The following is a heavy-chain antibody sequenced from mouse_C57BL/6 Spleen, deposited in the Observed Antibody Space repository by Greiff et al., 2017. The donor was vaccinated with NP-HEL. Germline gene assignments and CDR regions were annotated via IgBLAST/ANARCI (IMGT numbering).Heavy chain of an antibody. CDR3: TRGHYYGSSRFDY. D-gene: IGHD1-1*01. V-gene: IGHV1-15*01. CDR1: GYTFTDYE. Sequence: VKLVESGAELVRPGASVTLSCKASGYTFTDYEMHWVKQTPVHGLEWIGAIDPETGGTAYNQKFKGKAILTADKSSSTAYMELRSLTSEDSAVYYCTRGHYYGSSRFDYWGQGTTLTVSS. CDR2: IDPETGGT. J-gene: IGHJ2*01.